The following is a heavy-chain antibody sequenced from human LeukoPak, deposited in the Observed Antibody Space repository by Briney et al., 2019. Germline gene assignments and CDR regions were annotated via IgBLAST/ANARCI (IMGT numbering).Heavy chain of an antibody. CDR3: AKDHEAISYSSSSGDY. D-gene: IGHD6-6*01. CDR2: ISYDGSNK. Sequence: GGSLRLSCAASGFTFGSYGMHWVRQAPGKGLEWVAVISYDGSNKYYADSVKGRFTISRDNSKNTLYLQMNSLRAEDTAVYYCAKDHEAISYSSSSGDYWGQGTLVTVSS. V-gene: IGHV3-30*18. J-gene: IGHJ4*02. CDR1: GFTFGSYG.